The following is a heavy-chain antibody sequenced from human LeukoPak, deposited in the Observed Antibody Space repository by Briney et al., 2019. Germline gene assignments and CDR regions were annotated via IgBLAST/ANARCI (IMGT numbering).Heavy chain of an antibody. CDR2: ISSGGTI. CDR1: GFTFSSYE. J-gene: IGHJ5*02. CDR3: ARGGNWFDP. D-gene: IGHD3-16*01. Sequence: GGSLRLSCAASGFTFSSYEMNWVRQAPGKGLECVSYISSGGTISYADSVKGRFTISSDNAKNALYLQMSGLRAEDTANYYCARGGNWFDPWGQGTLVTVSS. V-gene: IGHV3-48*03.